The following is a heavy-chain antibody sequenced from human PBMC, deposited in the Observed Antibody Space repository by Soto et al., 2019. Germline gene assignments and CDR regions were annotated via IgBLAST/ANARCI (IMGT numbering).Heavy chain of an antibody. Sequence: QMHLVESGGALAKRGGSLRLSCAASGFMFSDYYMTWIRQAPGRGLEWVSHISSTSADTNYADSVKGRFVISRDNSRNSLYLQMNSLTVGDTAVYYCTRGGRGTSYYWQYWGQGTLVTVSS. V-gene: IGHV3-11*06. CDR1: GFMFSDYY. CDR3: TRGGRGTSYYWQY. J-gene: IGHJ4*02. D-gene: IGHD1-26*01. CDR2: ISSTSADT.